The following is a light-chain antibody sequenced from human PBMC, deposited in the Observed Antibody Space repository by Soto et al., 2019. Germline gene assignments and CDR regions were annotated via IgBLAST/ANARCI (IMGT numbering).Light chain of an antibody. Sequence: QSVLTQPTSVSAAPGQKVTISCSGSSSNIGNNYVSWYQQLPGTAPKLLIYDNNKRPSGIPDRFSGSKSGTSATLGITGLQTGDEADYYCGTWDSSLSARVFGGGTKLTVL. J-gene: IGLJ3*02. V-gene: IGLV1-51*01. CDR1: SSNIGNNY. CDR3: GTWDSSLSARV. CDR2: DNN.